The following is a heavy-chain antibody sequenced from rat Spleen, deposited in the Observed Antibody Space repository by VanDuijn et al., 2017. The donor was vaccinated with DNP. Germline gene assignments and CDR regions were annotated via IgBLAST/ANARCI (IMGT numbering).Heavy chain of an antibody. CDR1: GFTFNNYW. Sequence: EVQLVESGGDLVQPGRSLKLSCVVSGFTFNNYWMTWIRQVPGKGLEWVASITSSGGSTYYPDSVKGRFTISRDNAKSSLYLQMNSLRSEDTATYYCARQRVMYTTATGFAYWGQGTLVTVSS. CDR3: ARQRVMYTTATGFAY. CDR2: ITSSGGST. D-gene: IGHD1-6*01. J-gene: IGHJ3*01. V-gene: IGHV5-31*01.